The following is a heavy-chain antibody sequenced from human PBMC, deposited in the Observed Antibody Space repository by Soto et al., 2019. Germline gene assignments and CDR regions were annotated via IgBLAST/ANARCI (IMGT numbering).Heavy chain of an antibody. CDR3: ARTLGSGYNYYFDY. CDR2: ISTYNGDT. CDR1: GYTFTSYG. D-gene: IGHD3-22*01. J-gene: IGHJ4*02. Sequence: GASVKVSFKASGYTFTSYGISWVRQAPGQGLEWMGWISTYNGDTNYAQKLQGRVTMTTDTSTSTAYMELRSLRSDDTALYYCARTLGSGYNYYFDYWGQGTLVTVSS. V-gene: IGHV1-18*04.